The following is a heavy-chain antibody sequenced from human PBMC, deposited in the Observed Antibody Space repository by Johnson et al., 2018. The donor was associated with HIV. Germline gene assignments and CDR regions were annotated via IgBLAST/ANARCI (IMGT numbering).Heavy chain of an antibody. CDR1: GFTFSNAW. D-gene: IGHD2-2*01. CDR3: ARGGDCSSTSCYVYAFDI. CDR2: IKSRTDGGTT. Sequence: VQLVESGGGLVKPGGSLRLSCAASGFTFSNAWMSWVRQAPGTGLEWVGRIKSRTDGGTTDYAAPVKGRFTISRDNAKNSLYLQMNSLRAEDTAVYYCARGGDCSSTSCYVYAFDIWGQGTMVTVSS. J-gene: IGHJ3*02. V-gene: IGHV3-15*01.